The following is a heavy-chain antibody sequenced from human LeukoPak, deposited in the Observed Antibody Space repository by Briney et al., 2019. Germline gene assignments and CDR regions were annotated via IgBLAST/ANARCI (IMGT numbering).Heavy chain of an antibody. CDR2: ISAYNGNT. D-gene: IGHD3-9*01. CDR1: GYTFTSYG. J-gene: IGHJ4*02. V-gene: IGHV1-18*01. CDR3: ARDLEGVRYFDWLLTPFDY. Sequence: ASVKVSCKASGYTFTSYGISWVRQAPGQGLEWMGWISAYNGNTNYAQKLQGRVTMTTDTSTSTAYMELRSLRSDDTAVYYCARDLEGVRYFDWLLTPFDYWGQGTLVTVSS.